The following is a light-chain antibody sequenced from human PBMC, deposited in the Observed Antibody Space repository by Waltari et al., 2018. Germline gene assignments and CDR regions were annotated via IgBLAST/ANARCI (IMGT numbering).Light chain of an antibody. CDR2: DAS. V-gene: IGKV1-33*01. CDR3: QQYENLPYT. Sequence: DIQMTQSPSPLSASVGDRVTITCQASQDISNFLNWYQQKPGQAPKLLISDASNLETGVPSRFSGSGSGTHFTFTISSLQPQDIATYYCQQYENLPYTFGQGTKVEIK. CDR1: QDISNF. J-gene: IGKJ2*01.